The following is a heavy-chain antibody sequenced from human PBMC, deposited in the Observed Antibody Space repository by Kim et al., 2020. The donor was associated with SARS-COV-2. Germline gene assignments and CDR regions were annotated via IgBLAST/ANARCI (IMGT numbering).Heavy chain of an antibody. V-gene: IGHV4-31*03. CDR2: IYYSGST. Sequence: SETLSLTCTVSGGSISSGGYYWSWIRQHPGKGLEWIGYIYYSGSTYYNPSLKSRVTISVDTSKNQFSLKLSSVTAADTAVYYCARERAGRSPIDYWGQGTLVTVSS. J-gene: IGHJ4*02. CDR3: ARERAGRSPIDY. CDR1: GGSISSGGYY.